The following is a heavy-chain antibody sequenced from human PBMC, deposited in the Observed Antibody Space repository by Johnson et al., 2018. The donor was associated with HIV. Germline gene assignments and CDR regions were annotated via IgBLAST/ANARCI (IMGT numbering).Heavy chain of an antibody. CDR2: LSYVGSNK. CDR3: AKVDCGGDTCAGYDPFDL. Sequence: QVQLVESGGGVVQPGRSLRLSCAASGFTFSSYGMHWVRQAPGKGLEWVAVLSYVGSNKYYADSVKGRFPISRDNAKYTVDLQMNRLRVEGTAVYYCAKVDCGGDTCAGYDPFDLWGQGTLVTVSS. CDR1: GFTFSSYG. D-gene: IGHD2-21*01. J-gene: IGHJ3*01. V-gene: IGHV3-30*18.